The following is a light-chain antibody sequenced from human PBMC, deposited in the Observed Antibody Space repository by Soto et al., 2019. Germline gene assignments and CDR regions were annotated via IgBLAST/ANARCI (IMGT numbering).Light chain of an antibody. J-gene: IGLJ2*01. Sequence: SYELTQPPSVSVSPGQTASITCSGDKLGDKYACWYQQKPGQSPVLVIYQDYQRPSGIPERFSGSNSGNTATLTISGTQAMDEADYYCQAWDSSIAVFGGGTKLTVL. CDR3: QAWDSSIAV. V-gene: IGLV3-1*01. CDR1: KLGDKY. CDR2: QDY.